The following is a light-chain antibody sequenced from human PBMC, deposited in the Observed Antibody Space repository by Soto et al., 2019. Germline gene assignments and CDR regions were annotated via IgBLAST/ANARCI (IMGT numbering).Light chain of an antibody. J-gene: IGLJ1*01. V-gene: IGLV1-44*01. Sequence: QAVLTQPPSASGTPGQRVTISCSGSRSNIGSNTVNWYQQLPGTATKLLIYTNNQRPSGVPDRCSGSKSGTSASLAISGLQSEDEADYYCNSYTTLSNRVFGTGTKLTVL. CDR2: TNN. CDR1: RSNIGSNT. CDR3: NSYTTLSNRV.